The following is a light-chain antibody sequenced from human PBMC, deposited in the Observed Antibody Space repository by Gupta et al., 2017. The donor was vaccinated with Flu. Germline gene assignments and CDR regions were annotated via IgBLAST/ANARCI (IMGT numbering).Light chain of an antibody. J-gene: IGLJ3*02. CDR2: RNN. CDR1: SSNIGSNY. Sequence: QSVLTQPPSASGTPGQRVTISCSGSSSNIGSNYVYWYQQLPGTAPKLLIYRNNQRPSGGPERFSGSKSGTSASLAISGLRSEEEADYYCEAWDDSRSGSWVFGGGTKLTVL. V-gene: IGLV1-47*01. CDR3: EAWDDSRSGSWV.